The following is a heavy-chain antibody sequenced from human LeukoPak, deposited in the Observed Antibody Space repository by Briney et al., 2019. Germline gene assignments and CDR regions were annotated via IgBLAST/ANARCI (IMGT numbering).Heavy chain of an antibody. CDR2: INPNSGGT. CDR3: ARDGNDFWSGYYSV. V-gene: IGHV1-2*02. Sequence: ASVRVSSKASGYTFTGYYMHWVRQAPGQGLEWMGWINPNSGGTNYAQKLQGRVTMTRDTSISTAYMELSRLRSDDTAVYYCARDGNDFWSGYYSVWGQGTLVTVSS. D-gene: IGHD3-3*01. J-gene: IGHJ4*02. CDR1: GYTFTGYY.